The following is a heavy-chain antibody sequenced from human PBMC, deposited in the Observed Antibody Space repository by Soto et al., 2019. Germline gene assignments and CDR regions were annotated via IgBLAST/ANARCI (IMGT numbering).Heavy chain of an antibody. CDR1: GTSISSYY. Sequence: PSETLSLTCTVSGTSISSYYWSWIRQPPGKGLEWIANIHYSGTTNYNPSLASRVTLSVDTSKNQFSLKMTSVTAADRAMYFCARYNSYAMEYWGRGTLVTVSS. CDR2: IHYSGTT. D-gene: IGHD2-2*01. V-gene: IGHV4-59*01. J-gene: IGHJ4*02. CDR3: ARYNSYAMEY.